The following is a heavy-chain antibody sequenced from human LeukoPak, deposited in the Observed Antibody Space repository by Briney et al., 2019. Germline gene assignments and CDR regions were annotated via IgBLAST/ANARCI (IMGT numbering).Heavy chain of an antibody. J-gene: IGHJ2*01. CDR3: ARDGFTMIVVGWYFDL. CDR1: GFTFSSFW. D-gene: IGHD3-22*01. CDR2: IKQDGSEK. V-gene: IGHV3-7*01. Sequence: GGSLRLSCAASGFTFSSFWMSWVRQAPGKGLEWVANIKQDGSEKYYVDSVRGRFTISRDNAHNSLYLQMNSLRAEDTAVYYCARDGFTMIVVGWYFDLWGRGTLVTVSS.